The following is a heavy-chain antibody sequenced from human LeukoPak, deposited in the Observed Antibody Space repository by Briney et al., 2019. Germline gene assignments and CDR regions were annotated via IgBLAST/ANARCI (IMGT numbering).Heavy chain of an antibody. J-gene: IGHJ4*02. CDR2: ISFDGSNI. D-gene: IGHD5-24*01. V-gene: IGHV3-30*18. Sequence: GGSLRLSRGASGFTFRNYAMHWVRQAPGKGLEWVAIISFDGSNIQFGDSVRGRFTISRDNPKNTVFLQMNSLRGDDTAVYYCVKGGDGSIPFDYWGQGTLVTVSS. CDR1: GFTFRNYA. CDR3: VKGGDGSIPFDY.